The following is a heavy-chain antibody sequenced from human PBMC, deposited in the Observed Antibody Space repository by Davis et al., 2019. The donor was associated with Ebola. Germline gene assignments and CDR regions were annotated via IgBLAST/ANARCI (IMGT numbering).Heavy chain of an antibody. V-gene: IGHV4-34*01. CDR2: INHSGST. CDR1: GGSFSRYY. CDR3: ARSVVVVWGMDV. J-gene: IGHJ6*02. D-gene: IGHD2-15*01. Sequence: SETLSLTCAVYGGSFSRYYWRWIRQPPGKGLEWIGDINHSGSTNYNPYLKSRVTISEDKSKNQFSLKLSPVTAADPAVYYCARSVVVVWGMDVWGQGTTVTVSS.